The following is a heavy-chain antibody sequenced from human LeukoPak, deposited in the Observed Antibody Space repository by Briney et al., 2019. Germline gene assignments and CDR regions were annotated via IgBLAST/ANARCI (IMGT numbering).Heavy chain of an antibody. Sequence: PGGSLRLFCAASGFTFSDYYMSWIRQAPGKGLEWVSYISSSGSTIYYADSVKGRFTISRDNAENSLYLQMNSLRAEDTAVYYCARAWYGSGSDCYFDYWGQGTLVTVSS. CDR2: ISSSGSTI. D-gene: IGHD3-10*01. J-gene: IGHJ4*02. CDR1: GFTFSDYY. CDR3: ARAWYGSGSDCYFDY. V-gene: IGHV3-11*01.